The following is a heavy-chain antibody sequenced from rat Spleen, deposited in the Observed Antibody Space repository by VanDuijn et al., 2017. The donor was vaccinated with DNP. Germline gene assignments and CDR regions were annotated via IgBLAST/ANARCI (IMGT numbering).Heavy chain of an antibody. Sequence: VQVKESGPGLVQPSQTLSLTCTVSGFSLTSYGVSWVRQPPGKGLEWVASITASGGSTSYRDSVKGRFTISRDNAKSTLYLQMNSLRSEDTATYYCARRLRPPYFDYWGQGVMVTVSS. CDR3: ARRLRPPYFDY. D-gene: IGHD1-11*01. V-gene: IGHV5-46*01. J-gene: IGHJ2*01. CDR2: ITASGGST. CDR1: GFSLTSYG.